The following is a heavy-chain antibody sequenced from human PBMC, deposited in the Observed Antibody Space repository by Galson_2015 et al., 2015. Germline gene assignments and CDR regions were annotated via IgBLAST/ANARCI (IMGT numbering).Heavy chain of an antibody. V-gene: IGHV2-5*02. Sequence: PALVKPTQTLTLTCTFSGFSLTTIGVGVGWIRQPPGKALECLAFIYWDGDQRYSPSLKTRLTITKDTSTNQVVLTMTNMDSVDTGTYYCARSVPAAPVLGALDIWGQGTVVTVS. D-gene: IGHD2-2*01. CDR2: IYWDGDQ. J-gene: IGHJ3*02. CDR1: GFSLTTIGVG. CDR3: ARSVPAAPVLGALDI.